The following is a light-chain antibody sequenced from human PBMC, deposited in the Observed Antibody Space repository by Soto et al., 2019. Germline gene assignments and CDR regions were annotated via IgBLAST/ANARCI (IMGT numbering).Light chain of an antibody. J-gene: IGKJ1*01. CDR1: QSISSW. V-gene: IGKV1-5*03. CDR3: QQYNSYWT. Sequence: DIQMTQSPSTLSASVGDRVTITCRASQSISSWLAWYQQKPGKAPNLLIYKASSLEGGVPSRFSGSGSETEFTLTISSLQPDDFATYYCQQYNSYWTFGQGTKVDIK. CDR2: KAS.